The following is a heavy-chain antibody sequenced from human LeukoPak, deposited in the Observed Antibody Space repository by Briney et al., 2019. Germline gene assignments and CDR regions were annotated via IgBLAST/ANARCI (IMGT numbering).Heavy chain of an antibody. Sequence: SETLSLTCAVYGGSFSGYYWSWIRQPPGKGLEWIGEINHSGSTNYNPSLKSRVTISVDTSKNQFSLKLSSVTATDTAVYYCARVPWIQLWLRETYFDYWGQGTLVTVSS. J-gene: IGHJ4*02. CDR1: GGSFSGYY. V-gene: IGHV4-34*01. CDR3: ARVPWIQLWLRETYFDY. CDR2: INHSGST. D-gene: IGHD5-18*01.